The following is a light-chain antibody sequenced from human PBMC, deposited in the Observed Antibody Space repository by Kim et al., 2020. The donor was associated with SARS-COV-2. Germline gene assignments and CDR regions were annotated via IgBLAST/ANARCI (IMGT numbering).Light chain of an antibody. CDR1: QSLSSS. CDR2: GAS. Sequence: SPGERVTLSCRASQSLSSSLAWFQHKPGQAPRLLIYGASTRATGIPDRFSGSGSGTEFTLTISSRQSEDFAIYYCQQYNNWPPWTFGQGTKVDIK. CDR3: QQYNNWPPWT. V-gene: IGKV3D-15*01. J-gene: IGKJ1*01.